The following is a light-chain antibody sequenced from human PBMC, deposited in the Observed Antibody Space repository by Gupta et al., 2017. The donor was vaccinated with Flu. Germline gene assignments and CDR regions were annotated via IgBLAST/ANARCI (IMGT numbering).Light chain of an antibody. CDR2: EVS. CDR3: SSYAGSKNLGV. Sequence: GTISCTGTSSDVGGYKYVSGYQQHPGKAPTIMIYEVSKRPAGVPDRFSGSKYRHTASLTVSGRQAEDEADYYCSSYAGSKNLGVLGNGTNVTVL. J-gene: IGLJ1*01. CDR1: SSDVGGYKY. V-gene: IGLV2-8*01.